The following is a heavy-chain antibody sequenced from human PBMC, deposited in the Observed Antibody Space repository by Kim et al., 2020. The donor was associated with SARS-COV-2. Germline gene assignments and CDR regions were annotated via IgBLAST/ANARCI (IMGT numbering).Heavy chain of an antibody. D-gene: IGHD1-1*01. CDR1: GGSISSYY. J-gene: IGHJ6*02. Sequence: SETLSLTCTVSGGSISSYYWSWIRQPPGKGLEWIGYIYYSGSTNYNPSLKSRVTISVDTSKNQFSLKLSSVTAADTAVYYCARDGTTGTGYYYYGMDVWGQGITVTVSS. CDR3: ARDGTTGTGYYYYGMDV. V-gene: IGHV4-59*01. CDR2: IYYSGST.